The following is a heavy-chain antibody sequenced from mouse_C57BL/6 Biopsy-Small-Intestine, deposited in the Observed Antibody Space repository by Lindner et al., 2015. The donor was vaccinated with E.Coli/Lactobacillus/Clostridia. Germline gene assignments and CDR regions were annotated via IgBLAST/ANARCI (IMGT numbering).Heavy chain of an antibody. Sequence: VQLQESGPELVKPGASVKMSCKTSGYTFTDYYMHWVKQSHGKSLEWIGYISPNNGANGCKQKFKGKATLTVDKSSSTAYMELRSLTSEDSAVYYCARDYGSNYWYFDVWGTGTTVTVSS. V-gene: IGHV1-34*01. J-gene: IGHJ1*03. CDR2: ISPNNGAN. D-gene: IGHD1-1*01. CDR1: GYTFTDYY. CDR3: ARDYGSNYWYFDV.